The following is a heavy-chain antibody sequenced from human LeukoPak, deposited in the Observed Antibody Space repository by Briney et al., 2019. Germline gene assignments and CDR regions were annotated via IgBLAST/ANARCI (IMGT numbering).Heavy chain of an antibody. CDR1: GFTFSSYA. D-gene: IGHD2-8*01. J-gene: IGHJ3*02. CDR2: ISYDGSNK. CDR3: AKALSLIMVGDDAFDI. V-gene: IGHV3-30*04. Sequence: QPGGSLRLSCAASGFTFSSYAMHWVRQAPGKGLEWVAVISYDGSNKYYADSVKGRFTISRDSSKNTLYLQMNSLRVEDTAVYYCAKALSLIMVGDDAFDIWGQGTMVTVSS.